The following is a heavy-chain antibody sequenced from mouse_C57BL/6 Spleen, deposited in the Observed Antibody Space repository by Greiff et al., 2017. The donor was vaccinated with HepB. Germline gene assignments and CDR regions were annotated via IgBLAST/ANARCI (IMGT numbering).Heavy chain of an antibody. J-gene: IGHJ1*03. D-gene: IGHD2-13*01. V-gene: IGHV1-52*01. CDR1: GYTFTSYW. Sequence: VQLQQSGAELVRPGSSVKLSCKASGYTFTSYWMHWVKQRPIQGLEWIGNIEPSDSETNYNQKFKDKATLTVDKSSSTAYMQLSSLTSEDSAVYYCARSGDCGGWYFDDWGTGTTVTVSS. CDR2: IEPSDSET. CDR3: ARSGDCGGWYFDD.